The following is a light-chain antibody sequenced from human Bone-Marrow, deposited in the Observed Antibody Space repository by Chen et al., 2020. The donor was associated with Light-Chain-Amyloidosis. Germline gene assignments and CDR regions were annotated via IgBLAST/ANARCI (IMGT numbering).Light chain of an antibody. CDR2: GSS. V-gene: IGKV3-20*01. Sequence: EFVLTQSPGTLSLSPGESASLSCRASQSISDRYLAWYQQKPGQAPRLLIFGSSTRATGIPDRFTGSGYGTDFTLSISSLEPEDFAVYFCQQYSMSPPITFGQGTRLEIK. J-gene: IGKJ5*01. CDR3: QQYSMSPPIT. CDR1: QSISDRY.